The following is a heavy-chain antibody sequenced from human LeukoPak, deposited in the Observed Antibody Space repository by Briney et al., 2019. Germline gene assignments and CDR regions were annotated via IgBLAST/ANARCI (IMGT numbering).Heavy chain of an antibody. V-gene: IGHV4-34*01. J-gene: IGHJ5*02. CDR3: ARGPDSGSHFAWFDP. D-gene: IGHD3-10*01. CDR2: INHSGST. CDR1: GGSFSGFY. Sequence: PSETLSLTCAVYGGSFSGFYWSWVRQPPGKGLEWIGEINHSGSTHYNPSSKSRVTILVDTSRSQFSLKLTSVTAADTAVYYCARGPDSGSHFAWFDPWGQGTLVTVSS.